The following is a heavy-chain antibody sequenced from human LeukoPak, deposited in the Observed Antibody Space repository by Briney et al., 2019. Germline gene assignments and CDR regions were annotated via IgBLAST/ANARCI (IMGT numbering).Heavy chain of an antibody. J-gene: IGHJ6*03. Sequence: GASVKVSCKASGYTFTSYYMHWVRQAPGQGLEWMGIINPSGGSTSYAQKFQGRVTMTRDTSTSTVYMELSSLRSEDTAVYYCAREGGFRHWAYYMDVWGKGTTVTISS. CDR2: INPSGGST. CDR3: AREGGFRHWAYYMDV. CDR1: GYTFTSYY. D-gene: IGHD2-15*01. V-gene: IGHV1-46*01.